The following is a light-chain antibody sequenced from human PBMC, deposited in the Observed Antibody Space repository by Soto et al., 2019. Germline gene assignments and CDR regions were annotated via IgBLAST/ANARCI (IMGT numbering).Light chain of an antibody. J-gene: IGKJ2*01. V-gene: IGKV3-20*01. Sequence: EIVLTQSPGTLSLSPGERATLSCRASQSVSSSYLAWYQQKPGQAPRLLIYGASSRATGIPDRFSGSGSGTDFTLTISRLEPEDFAVYYCQQSGSSASLFGPGTKLEIK. CDR1: QSVSSSY. CDR2: GAS. CDR3: QQSGSSASL.